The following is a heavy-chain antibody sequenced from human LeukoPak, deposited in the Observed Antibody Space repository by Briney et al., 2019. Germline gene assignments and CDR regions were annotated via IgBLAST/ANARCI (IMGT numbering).Heavy chain of an antibody. J-gene: IGHJ4*02. Sequence: GASVKVSCKASGGTFSSYAISWVRQAPGQGLEWMGRIIPILGIANYAQKFQGRVTITADKSTSTAYMELSSLRSEDTAVYYCAKGVLRSSGWSGEGDPYWGQGTLVIVSS. D-gene: IGHD6-19*01. V-gene: IGHV1-69*04. CDR2: IIPILGIA. CDR3: AKGVLRSSGWSGEGDPY. CDR1: GGTFSSYA.